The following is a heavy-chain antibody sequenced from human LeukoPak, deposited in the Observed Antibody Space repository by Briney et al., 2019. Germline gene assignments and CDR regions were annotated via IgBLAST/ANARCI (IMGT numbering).Heavy chain of an antibody. V-gene: IGHV1-2*02. D-gene: IGHD2-15*01. Sequence: EASVKVSCKASGYTFTDDYVHWVRQAPGQGLEWMGWINPNSGVTNYAQKFQGRVTMTRDMSISTAYMELSRLRSDDTAVYYCARVFRYCSGGSCYYWFDPWGQGTLVTVSS. CDR1: GYTFTDDY. J-gene: IGHJ5*02. CDR2: INPNSGVT. CDR3: ARVFRYCSGGSCYYWFDP.